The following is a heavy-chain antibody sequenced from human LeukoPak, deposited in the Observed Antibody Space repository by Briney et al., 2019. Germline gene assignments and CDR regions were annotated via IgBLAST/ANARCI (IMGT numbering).Heavy chain of an antibody. V-gene: IGHV4-39*01. J-gene: IGHJ4*02. D-gene: IGHD3-22*01. CDR1: GGSISRSGYC. Sequence: SETLSLTCSVSGGSISRSGYCWGWIRQPPGKGLEWIGSIYYSGSAYYNPSLKSRVVMSVDTSKNQFSMRLSSVTAADTAVYYCARITRGDYYDSSGIDYWGQGTLVTVSS. CDR3: ARITRGDYYDSSGIDY. CDR2: IYYSGSA.